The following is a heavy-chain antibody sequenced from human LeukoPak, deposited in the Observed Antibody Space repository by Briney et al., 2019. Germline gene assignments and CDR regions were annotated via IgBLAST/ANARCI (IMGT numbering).Heavy chain of an antibody. CDR3: AKAGGYDDYYYYYMDV. D-gene: IGHD5-12*01. Sequence: GGSPRLSCEASGLSIADYTMHWVRQVPGKGLEWVSLISWDGGSTYYADSVKGRFTISRDNSKNSLYLQMNSLRTEDTALYYCAKAGGYDDYYYYYMDVWGKGTTVTVSS. V-gene: IGHV3-43*01. CDR2: ISWDGGST. J-gene: IGHJ6*03. CDR1: GLSIADYT.